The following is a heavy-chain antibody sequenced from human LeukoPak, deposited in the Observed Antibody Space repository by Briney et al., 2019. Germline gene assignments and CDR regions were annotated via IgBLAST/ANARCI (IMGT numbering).Heavy chain of an antibody. CDR3: ARGSSGWYATVAFDY. V-gene: IGHV3-21*01. CDR1: GFTVNSNY. Sequence: GGSLRLSCAASGFTVNSNYMTWVRQAPGKGLEWVSSISSSSSYIYYADSVKGRFTISRDNAKNSLYLQMNSLRAEDTAVYYCARGSSGWYATVAFDYWGQGTLVTVSS. CDR2: ISSSSSYI. J-gene: IGHJ4*02. D-gene: IGHD6-19*01.